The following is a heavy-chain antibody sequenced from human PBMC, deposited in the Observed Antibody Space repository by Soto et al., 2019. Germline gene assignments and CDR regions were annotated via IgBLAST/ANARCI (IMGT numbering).Heavy chain of an antibody. CDR2: ISWDGGST. CDR1: GVSLDDYT. J-gene: IGHJ4*02. D-gene: IGHD5-18*01. Sequence: GGSLRLSCAVSGVSLDDYTMHWVRQAPGKGLEWVSLISWDGGSTYYVESVRGRFTISRDNSKNFLYLQMNSLRIEDTALYYCAAGPKDTAMAQLGGQGTLVTVSS. CDR3: AAGPKDTAMAQL. V-gene: IGHV3-43*01.